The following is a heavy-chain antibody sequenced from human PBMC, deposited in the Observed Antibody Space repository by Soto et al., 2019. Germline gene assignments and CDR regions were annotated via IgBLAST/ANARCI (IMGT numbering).Heavy chain of an antibody. CDR2: IKSKTYGETT. J-gene: IGHJ3*02. Sequence: GGSLRLSCAASGFTFTNAWMNWVRQAPGKGLEWIGRIKSKTYGETTDYVAPVKGRFTISRDDSKDTVFLQMNSLKTDDTAVYYCTSCRDYCTGLVAFDIWGQGTLVTVSS. CDR1: GFTFTNAW. CDR3: TSCRDYCTGLVAFDI. V-gene: IGHV3-15*01. D-gene: IGHD2-8*02.